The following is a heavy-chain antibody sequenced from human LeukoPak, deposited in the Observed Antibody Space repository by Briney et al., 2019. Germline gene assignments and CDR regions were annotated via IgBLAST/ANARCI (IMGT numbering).Heavy chain of an antibody. J-gene: IGHJ3*02. CDR2: ISYDGSDK. CDR1: GFTFSSYA. Sequence: GRSLRLSCAASGFTFSSYAMHWVRQAPGKGLEWVAVISYDGSDKYYADSVKGRFTISRDNSKNTLYLQMNSLRAEDTAVYYCARRRGAYCSGGSCYDSAFDIWGQGTMVTVSS. D-gene: IGHD2-15*01. V-gene: IGHV3-30-3*01. CDR3: ARRRGAYCSGGSCYDSAFDI.